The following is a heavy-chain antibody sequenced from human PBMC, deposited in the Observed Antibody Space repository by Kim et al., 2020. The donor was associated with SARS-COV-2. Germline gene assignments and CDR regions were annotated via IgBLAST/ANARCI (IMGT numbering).Heavy chain of an antibody. D-gene: IGHD2-21*02. CDR3: ARLGTGTAIFDY. J-gene: IGHJ4*02. V-gene: IGHV5-51*01. Sequence: RYRPSFQGQVTISADKSISTAYLQWSSLKASDTAMYYCARLGTGTAIFDYWGQGTLVTVSS.